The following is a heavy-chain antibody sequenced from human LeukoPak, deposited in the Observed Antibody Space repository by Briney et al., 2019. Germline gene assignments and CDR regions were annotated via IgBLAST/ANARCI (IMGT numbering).Heavy chain of an antibody. CDR2: IYYSGST. CDR1: GGSISSSSYY. D-gene: IGHD3-10*01. J-gene: IGHJ6*03. V-gene: IGHV4-39*07. CDR3: ASYGGRGGSRYYYYYYMDV. Sequence: SETLSLTCTVSGGSISSSSYYWGWIRQPPGKGLEWIGSIYYSGSTYYNPSLKSRVTISVDTSKNQFSLKLSSVTAADTAVYYCASYGGRGGSRYYYYYYMDVWGKGTTVTVSS.